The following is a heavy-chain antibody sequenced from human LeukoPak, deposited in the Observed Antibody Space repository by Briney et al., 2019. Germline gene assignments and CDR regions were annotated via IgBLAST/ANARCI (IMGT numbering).Heavy chain of an antibody. Sequence: PGGSLRLSCAASGFTFSNYALSWVRQAPGKGLGWVSAISGSGDSTYYADSVKGRFTISRDNSQNTLFLQMSSLRAEDTALYYCATRGVLSATIRCFDYWGQGTLVTVSS. V-gene: IGHV3-23*01. D-gene: IGHD2-2*02. CDR2: ISGSGDST. CDR1: GFTFSNYA. J-gene: IGHJ4*02. CDR3: ATRGVLSATIRCFDY.